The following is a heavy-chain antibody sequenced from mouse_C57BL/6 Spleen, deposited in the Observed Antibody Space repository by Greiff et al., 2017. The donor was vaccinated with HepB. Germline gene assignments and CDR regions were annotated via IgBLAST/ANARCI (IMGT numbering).Heavy chain of an antibody. CDR1: GYTFTSYG. Sequence: VQLQQSGAELARPGASVKLSCKASGYTFTSYGISWVKQRTGQGLEWIGEIYPRSGNTYYNEKFKGKATLTADKSSSTAYMELRSLTSEDSAVYFCARLTGTSSWYFDVWGTGTTVTVSS. CDR3: ARLTGTSSWYFDV. CDR2: IYPRSGNT. V-gene: IGHV1-81*01. D-gene: IGHD4-1*01. J-gene: IGHJ1*03.